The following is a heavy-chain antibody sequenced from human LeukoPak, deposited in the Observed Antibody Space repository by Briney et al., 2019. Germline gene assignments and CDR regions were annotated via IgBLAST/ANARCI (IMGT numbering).Heavy chain of an antibody. CDR3: ARDPVQDYGGNSGGFDP. J-gene: IGHJ5*02. CDR2: IIPIFGTA. V-gene: IGHV1-69*05. Sequence: SVKVSCKASGGTFSSYAISWVRQAPGRGLEWMGRIIPIFGTANYAQKFQGRVTITTDESTSTAYMELSSLRSEDTAVYYCARDPVQDYGGNSGGFDPWGQGTLVTVSS. D-gene: IGHD4-23*01. CDR1: GGTFSSYA.